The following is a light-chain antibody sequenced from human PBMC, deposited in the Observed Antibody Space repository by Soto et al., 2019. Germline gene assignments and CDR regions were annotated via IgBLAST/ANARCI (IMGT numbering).Light chain of an antibody. CDR1: QSISSW. Sequence: DIQMTQSPSTLSASVGDRFTITFRASQSISSWLAWYQQKPGKAPNLLIFDASTLESGVPSRFSGSGSGTEFTLTISSLQPDDFATYYCQQYNTYSTFGQGTRLEI. CDR3: QQYNTYST. CDR2: DAS. J-gene: IGKJ5*01. V-gene: IGKV1-5*01.